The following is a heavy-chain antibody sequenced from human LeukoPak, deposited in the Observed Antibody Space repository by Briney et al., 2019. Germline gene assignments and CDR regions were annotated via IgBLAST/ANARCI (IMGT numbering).Heavy chain of an antibody. CDR3: AAVGTYGEGY. V-gene: IGHV3-53*01. Sequence: PGGSLRLSCAASGFTVSTSYMTWVRRAPGKGLEWVSFIYSSGSAYYADSVKGRFIISRDNSKNTLFLQMNSLRAEDTAVYYCAAVGTYGEGYWGQGTLVTVSS. CDR1: GFTVSTSY. CDR2: IYSSGSA. D-gene: IGHD3-10*01. J-gene: IGHJ4*02.